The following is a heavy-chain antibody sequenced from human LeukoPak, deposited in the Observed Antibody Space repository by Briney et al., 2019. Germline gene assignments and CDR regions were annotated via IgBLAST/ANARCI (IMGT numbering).Heavy chain of an antibody. V-gene: IGHV1-2*02. J-gene: IGHJ6*02. Sequence: ASVKVSCKASGYTFTGYFVHWVRQAPGQGLQWMGWINTQSGATNYAQEFLGRVTMTGDTSSGTTYLELSRLRSDDTAVYYCARRVSGDYYNGMDVWGQGTTVTVSS. CDR1: GYTFTGYF. CDR3: ARRVSGDYYNGMDV. CDR2: INTQSGAT. D-gene: IGHD7-27*01.